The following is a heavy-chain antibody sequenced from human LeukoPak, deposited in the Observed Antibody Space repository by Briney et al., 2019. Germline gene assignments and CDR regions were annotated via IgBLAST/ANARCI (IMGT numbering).Heavy chain of an antibody. J-gene: IGHJ3*02. CDR2: ISSSSSYI. V-gene: IGHV3-21*01. D-gene: IGHD1-26*01. Sequence: MTGGSLRLSCAASGFTFSSYSMNWVRQAPGKGLEWVSSISSSSSYIYYADSVKGRFTISRDNAKNSLYLQMNSLRAEDTAVYYCARVHFLGLVGATPNDAFDIWGQGTMVTVSS. CDR3: ARVHFLGLVGATPNDAFDI. CDR1: GFTFSSYS.